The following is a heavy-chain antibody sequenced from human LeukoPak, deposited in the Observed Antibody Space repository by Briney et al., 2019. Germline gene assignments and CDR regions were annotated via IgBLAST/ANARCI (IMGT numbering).Heavy chain of an antibody. V-gene: IGHV3-30*02. CDR1: GFTFSSYG. J-gene: IGHJ4*02. CDR2: IRYDGSNK. D-gene: IGHD5-12*01. Sequence: PGGSLRLSCAASGFTFSSYGMHWVRQAPGKGLEWVAFIRYDGSNKYYADSVKGRFTISRDNSKNTLYLQMNSLRAEDTAVYYCAKDRSDIVATEFDYWGQGTLVTVSS. CDR3: AKDRSDIVATEFDY.